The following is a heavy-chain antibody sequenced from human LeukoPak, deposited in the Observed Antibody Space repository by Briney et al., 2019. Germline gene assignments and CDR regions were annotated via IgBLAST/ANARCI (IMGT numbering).Heavy chain of an antibody. CDR3: ARWGAGDY. J-gene: IGHJ4*02. Sequence: SETLSLTCTVSGGSISSGSYYWSWIRQPAGKGLEWIGRIYTSGSTDYNPSLKSRVTISVDTSKNQFSLKLSSVAAADTAVYYCARWGAGDYWGQGTLVTVSS. CDR2: IYTSGST. CDR1: GGSISSGSYY. V-gene: IGHV4-61*02. D-gene: IGHD3-16*01.